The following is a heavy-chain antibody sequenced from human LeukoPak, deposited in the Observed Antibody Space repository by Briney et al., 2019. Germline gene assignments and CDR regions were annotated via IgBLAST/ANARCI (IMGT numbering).Heavy chain of an antibody. V-gene: IGHV4-34*01. CDR1: GGSFSGYY. J-gene: IGHJ4*02. CDR2: INHRGST. CDR3: ARLKGY. Sequence: SETLSLTCAVYGGSFSGYYWSWIRQPPGKGLEWIGEINHRGSTNCSPSLKSRVTISVDTSKNQFSLKLSSVTAADTAVYYCARLKGYWGQGTLVTVSS.